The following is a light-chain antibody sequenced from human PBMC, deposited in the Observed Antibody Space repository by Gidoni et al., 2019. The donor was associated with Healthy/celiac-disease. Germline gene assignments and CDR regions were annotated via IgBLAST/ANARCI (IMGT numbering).Light chain of an antibody. CDR2: YDS. Sequence: SYVLTPPPPASVDPGKTARITCGGNNIGSKSVHWYQQKPGQAPVLVVYYDSDRPSGIPERFSGSNSGNTATLTISRVEAGDEADYYCQVWDSSSDHRVFGGGTKLTV. CDR1: NIGSKS. V-gene: IGLV3-21*04. CDR3: QVWDSSSDHRV. J-gene: IGLJ3*02.